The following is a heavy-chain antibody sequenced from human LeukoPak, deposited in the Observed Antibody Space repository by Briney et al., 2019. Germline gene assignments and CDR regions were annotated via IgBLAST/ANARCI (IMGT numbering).Heavy chain of an antibody. J-gene: IGHJ4*02. D-gene: IGHD5-18*01. CDR1: GASISSYY. Sequence: SETLSLTCTVSGASISSYYWSWIRQPPGKGLEWIGYIYYSGSTDYNPSLKSRVTISVDTSKNQFSLELSSVTAADTAVYYCARETAMVTGYFDYWGQGTLVTVSS. CDR3: ARETAMVTGYFDY. V-gene: IGHV4-59*01. CDR2: IYYSGST.